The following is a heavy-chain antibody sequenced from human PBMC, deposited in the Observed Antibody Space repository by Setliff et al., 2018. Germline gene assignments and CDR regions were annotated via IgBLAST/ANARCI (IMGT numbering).Heavy chain of an antibody. CDR3: ARGRGYSYVGITYYFDY. Sequence: SETLSLTCAVSGYSISSGYYWGWIRQPPGKGLEWIGSIYYSGSTYYNPSLKSRVTISVDTSKNQSSLKLSSVTAAGTAVYYCARGRGYSYVGITYYFDYWGQGTLVTVSS. V-gene: IGHV4-38-2*01. CDR2: IYYSGST. CDR1: GYSISSGYY. D-gene: IGHD5-18*01. J-gene: IGHJ4*02.